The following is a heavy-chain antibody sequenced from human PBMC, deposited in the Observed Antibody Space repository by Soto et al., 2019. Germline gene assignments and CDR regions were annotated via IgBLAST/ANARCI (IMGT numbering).Heavy chain of an antibody. J-gene: IGHJ4*02. CDR1: GFTFSSYG. V-gene: IGHV3-30*18. CDR3: AKDQDFWSGYRPPGGQPD. Sequence: QVQLVESGGGVVQPGRSLRLSCAASGFTFSSYGMHWVRQAPGKGLEWVAVISYDGSNKYYADSVKGRFTISRDNSKNTLYLQMNSLRAEYTAVYYWAKDQDFWSGYRPPGGQPDWGQGTLVTVSS. D-gene: IGHD3-3*01. CDR2: ISYDGSNK.